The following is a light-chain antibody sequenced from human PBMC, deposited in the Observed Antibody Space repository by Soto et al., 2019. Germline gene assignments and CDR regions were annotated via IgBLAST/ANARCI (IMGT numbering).Light chain of an antibody. Sequence: AIQLTQSPSSLSASVGDRVTITCRASQGIRTDLGWYRQKPGRAPEFLISGASSLQSGVPSRFSGSGSDTDFTLTIFSLQPEDFATHYCRHDYSYPLTFGQGTKVEIK. J-gene: IGKJ1*01. V-gene: IGKV1-6*02. CDR1: QGIRTD. CDR3: RHDYSYPLT. CDR2: GAS.